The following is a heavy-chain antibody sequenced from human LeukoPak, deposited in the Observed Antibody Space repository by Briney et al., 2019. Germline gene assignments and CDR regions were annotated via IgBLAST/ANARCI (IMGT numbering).Heavy chain of an antibody. J-gene: IGHJ4*02. V-gene: IGHV3-48*02. Sequence: GGSLRLSCAASGFTFSSYSMNWVRQAPGKGLEWVSHISSSSSIIYYADSVKGRFTISRDNAKNSLYLEMNSLRDVDTAVYYCARDRGAVAVAGVDYWGQGTLVTVSS. CDR1: GFTFSSYS. D-gene: IGHD6-19*01. CDR3: ARDRGAVAVAGVDY. CDR2: ISSSSSII.